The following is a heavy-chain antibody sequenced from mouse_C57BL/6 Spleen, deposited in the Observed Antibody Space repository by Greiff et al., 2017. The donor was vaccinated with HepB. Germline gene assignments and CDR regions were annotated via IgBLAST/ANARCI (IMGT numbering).Heavy chain of an antibody. J-gene: IGHJ2*01. V-gene: IGHV5-12*01. CDR3: ARLDSSGYFDY. CDR2: ISNGGGST. Sequence: EVHLVESGGGLVQPGGSLKLSCAASGFTFSDYYMYWVRQTPEKRLEWVAYISNGGGSTYYPDTVKGRFTISRDNAENTLYLQMSRLKSEDTAMYYCARLDSSGYFDYWGQGTTLTVSS. CDR1: GFTFSDYY. D-gene: IGHD3-2*02.